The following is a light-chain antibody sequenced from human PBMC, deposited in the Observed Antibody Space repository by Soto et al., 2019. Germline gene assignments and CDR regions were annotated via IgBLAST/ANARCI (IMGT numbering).Light chain of an antibody. CDR1: QSISSW. CDR3: QQYNSYPWT. V-gene: IGKV1-5*01. CDR2: DAS. Sequence: IQFTQSLSSLSASVGDRVTITSRASQSISSWLAWYQQKPGKAPKLLIYDASSLESGVPSRFSGSGSGTEFTLTISSLQPDDFATYYCQQYNSYPWTFGQGTKVDIK. J-gene: IGKJ1*01.